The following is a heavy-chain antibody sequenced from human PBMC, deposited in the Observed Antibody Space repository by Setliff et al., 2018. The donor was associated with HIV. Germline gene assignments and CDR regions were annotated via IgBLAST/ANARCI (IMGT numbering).Heavy chain of an antibody. Sequence: GGSLRLSCAASGFTFTNYGMTWVRQAPGKGLEWVSGIRDSGVSVYYADPVKGRFTISRDNSKNTLYLQMNSLRAEDTAVYYCAKEYSSGWYYYYYMDVWGKGTTVTVSS. D-gene: IGHD6-19*01. CDR1: GFTFTNYG. CDR3: AKEYSSGWYYYYYMDV. V-gene: IGHV3-23*01. J-gene: IGHJ6*03. CDR2: IRDSGVSV.